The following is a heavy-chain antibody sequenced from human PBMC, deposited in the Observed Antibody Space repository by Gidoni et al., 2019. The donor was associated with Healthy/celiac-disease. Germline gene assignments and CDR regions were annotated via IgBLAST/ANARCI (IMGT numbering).Heavy chain of an antibody. V-gene: IGHV4-39*01. CDR1: GGSISSSSYY. Sequence: QLQLQESGPGLVKPSETLSLTCTVSGGSISSSSYYWGWIRQPPGKGLEWIGSIYYSGSTYYNPSLKSRVTISVDTSKNQFSLKLSSVTAADTAVYYCARLLRIRITIFDWGQGTLVTVSS. D-gene: IGHD3-3*01. J-gene: IGHJ4*02. CDR2: IYYSGST. CDR3: ARLLRIRITIFD.